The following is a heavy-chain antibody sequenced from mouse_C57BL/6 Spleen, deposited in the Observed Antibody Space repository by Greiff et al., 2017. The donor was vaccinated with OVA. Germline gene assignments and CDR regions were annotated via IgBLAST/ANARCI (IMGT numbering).Heavy chain of an antibody. CDR2: ISYDGSN. V-gene: IGHV3-6*01. J-gene: IGHJ1*03. CDR3: ARGDHYYGSSYWYFDV. CDR1: GYSITSGYY. Sequence: ESGPGLVKPSQSLSLTCSVTGYSITSGYYWNWIRQFPGNKLEWMGYISYDGSNNYNPSLKNRISIPRDTSKNQFFLKLNSVTTEDTATYYCARGDHYYGSSYWYFDVWGTGTTVTVSS. D-gene: IGHD1-1*01.